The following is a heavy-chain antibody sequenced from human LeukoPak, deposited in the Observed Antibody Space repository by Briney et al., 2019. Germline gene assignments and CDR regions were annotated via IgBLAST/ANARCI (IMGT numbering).Heavy chain of an antibody. D-gene: IGHD3-22*01. CDR3: ALTDYYDSSGYSI. CDR1: GYTFTGYY. CDR2: INPNSGGT. Sequence: ASVKVSCKASGYTFTGYYMHWVRQAPGQGLEWMGWINPNSGGTNYAQKFQGRVTITRDTSISTAYMELSRLRSDDTAVYYCALTDYYDSSGYSIWGQGTMVTVSS. J-gene: IGHJ3*02. V-gene: IGHV1-2*02.